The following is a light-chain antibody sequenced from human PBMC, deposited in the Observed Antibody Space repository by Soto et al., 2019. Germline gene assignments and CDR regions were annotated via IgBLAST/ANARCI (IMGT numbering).Light chain of an antibody. Sequence: QSVLTQPRSVSGSPGQSVTISCTGTSSDVGGYNYVSWYQQHPGKAPKLMIYDVSKRPSGVPDRFSGSKSGNTASLTISGLQAEDEADYYCSSDARPYVFGTGTKLTVL. CDR1: SSDVGGYNY. V-gene: IGLV2-11*01. CDR2: DVS. J-gene: IGLJ1*01. CDR3: SSDARPYV.